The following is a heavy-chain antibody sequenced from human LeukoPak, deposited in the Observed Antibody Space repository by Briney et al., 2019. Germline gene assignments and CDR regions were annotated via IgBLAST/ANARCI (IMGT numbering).Heavy chain of an antibody. CDR1: GFTFNTYT. CDR2: ISGSSGII. Sequence: PGGSLRLSCAASGFTFNTYTMNWVRQAPGKGLEWVSYISGSSGIIDYADSVKGRFTISRDNSKNTLYLQMNSLRAEDTAVYYCAILEGTIVTGAGPVDYWGQGTLVTVSS. J-gene: IGHJ4*02. CDR3: AILEGTIVTGAGPVDY. V-gene: IGHV3-48*01. D-gene: IGHD2/OR15-2a*01.